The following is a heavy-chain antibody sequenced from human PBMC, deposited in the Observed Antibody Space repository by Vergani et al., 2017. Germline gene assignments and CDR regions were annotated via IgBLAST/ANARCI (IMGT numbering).Heavy chain of an antibody. CDR2: ISSDGGST. CDR3: AGPQGTSAYYYGGFDD. D-gene: IGHD3-22*01. J-gene: IGHJ4*02. Sequence: EVQLLESGGDLVQPGGSLRLSCTASGFIFSTYAMTWVRQAPGKGLEWVSTISSDGGSTYYADSVKGRFTISRDNSKNTLSLQMNSLTAEDTAIYYCAGPQGTSAYYYGGFDDWGQGILVTVSS. V-gene: IGHV3-23*01. CDR1: GFIFSTYA.